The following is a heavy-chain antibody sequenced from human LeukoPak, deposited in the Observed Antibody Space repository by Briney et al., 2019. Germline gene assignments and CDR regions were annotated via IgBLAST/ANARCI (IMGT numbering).Heavy chain of an antibody. J-gene: IGHJ3*02. Sequence: ASVKVSCSASGFMFTRYTISWLRQAPGQGLEWVGWISPYTGNTNYAQKVQGRVTMTTDASTNSAYMELRSLRSDDTAMYYCARVMMTVVTAHAFEIWGLGTMVTVSS. V-gene: IGHV1-18*01. CDR3: ARVMMTVVTAHAFEI. D-gene: IGHD2-21*02. CDR1: GFMFTRYT. CDR2: ISPYTGNT.